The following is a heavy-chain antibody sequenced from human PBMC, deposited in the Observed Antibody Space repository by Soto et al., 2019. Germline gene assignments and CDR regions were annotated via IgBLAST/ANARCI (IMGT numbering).Heavy chain of an antibody. Sequence: ASVKVSCKASGYTFTSYYVHWVRQAPGQGLEWMGIINPSGGSTNYAQKFQGRVTMTTDTSTSTAYMELRSLRSDDTAVYYCARFDYSIAVAGLNYYRAQRSLVPVSA. CDR1: GYTFTSYY. CDR3: ARFDYSIAVAGLNYY. CDR2: INPSGGST. D-gene: IGHD6-19*01. V-gene: IGHV1-46*01. J-gene: IGHJ4*02.